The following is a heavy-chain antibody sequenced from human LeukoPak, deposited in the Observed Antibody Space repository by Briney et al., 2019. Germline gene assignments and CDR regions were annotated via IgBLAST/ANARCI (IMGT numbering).Heavy chain of an antibody. CDR1: GFTFSSYG. CDR2: IRYDGSNK. Sequence: GGSLRLSCAASGFTFSSYGVHWVRQAPGKGLEWVAFIRYDGSNKYYADSVKGRFTISRDNSKNTLYLQMNSLRAEDTAVYYCAKDNPMGAAPAYYYYYMDVWGKGTTVTISS. D-gene: IGHD1-26*01. V-gene: IGHV3-30*02. CDR3: AKDNPMGAAPAYYYYYMDV. J-gene: IGHJ6*03.